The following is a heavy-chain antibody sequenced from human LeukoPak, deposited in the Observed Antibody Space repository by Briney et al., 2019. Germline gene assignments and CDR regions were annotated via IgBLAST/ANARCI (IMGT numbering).Heavy chain of an antibody. Sequence: GGSLRLSCTASGFTFSDYAMSWVRQAPGKGLQWVSGISGSGGSIRYADSVKGRFIISRDNSKNTLYLQMNSLRAEDTAVYYCAKGGDGYNYYFDYWGQETLVTVSS. D-gene: IGHD5-24*01. CDR1: GFTFSDYA. CDR3: AKGGDGYNYYFDY. J-gene: IGHJ4*02. V-gene: IGHV3-23*01. CDR2: ISGSGGSI.